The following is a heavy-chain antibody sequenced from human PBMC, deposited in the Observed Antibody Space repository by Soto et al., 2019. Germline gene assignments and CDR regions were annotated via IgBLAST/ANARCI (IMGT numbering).Heavy chain of an antibody. V-gene: IGHV3-53*05. CDR2: SYTDGTT. CDR1: GIIVSSDY. J-gene: IGHJ4*02. Sequence: HGGSERMFGVASGIIVSSDYMYWIRKAPGKGLEWVSVSYTDGTTYYADSVKGRFSISRDNSKNMLYLQMGSLRAEDMAVYYCAREGYDYVWLFDYWGRGTLVTVSS. CDR3: AREGYDYVWLFDY. D-gene: IGHD3-16*01.